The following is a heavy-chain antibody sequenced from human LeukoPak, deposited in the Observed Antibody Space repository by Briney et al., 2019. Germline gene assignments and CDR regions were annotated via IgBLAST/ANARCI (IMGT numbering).Heavy chain of an antibody. J-gene: IGHJ6*03. Sequence: GGSLRLSCAASGFTFSYYSMNWVRQAPGKGLEWVSYISDSSDTMYYADSVKGRFTISRDNAKNSLYLQMNSLRAEDTAVYYCAKEGYCSSTSCYYYYYYMDVWGKGTTVTISS. CDR1: GFTFSYYS. CDR2: ISDSSDTM. D-gene: IGHD2-2*01. V-gene: IGHV3-48*01. CDR3: AKEGYCSSTSCYYYYYYMDV.